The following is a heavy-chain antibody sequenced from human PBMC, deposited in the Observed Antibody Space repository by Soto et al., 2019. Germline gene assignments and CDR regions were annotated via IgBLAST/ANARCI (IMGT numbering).Heavy chain of an antibody. D-gene: IGHD3-10*01. CDR1: GFTFSSYD. Sequence: GESLKISCAASGFTFSSYDMHWVRQATGKGLEWVSAIGTAGDTYYPGSVKGRFTISRENAKNSLYLQMNSLRAEDTAVYYCARGSAMVRGVNKDGMDVWGQGTTVTVSS. CDR3: ARGSAMVRGVNKDGMDV. J-gene: IGHJ6*02. V-gene: IGHV3-13*01. CDR2: IGTAGDT.